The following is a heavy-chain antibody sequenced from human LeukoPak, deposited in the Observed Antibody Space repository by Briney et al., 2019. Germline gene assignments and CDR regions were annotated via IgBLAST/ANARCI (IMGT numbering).Heavy chain of an antibody. Sequence: GASLRLSCAASGFTVSSNYMSWVRQAPGKGLEWVSVIYSGGSTYYADSVKGRFTISRDNSKNTLYLQMNSLRAEDTAVYYCARSPGDRTYFDYWGQGTLVTVSS. CDR1: GFTVSSNY. V-gene: IGHV3-53*01. D-gene: IGHD3-10*01. CDR3: ARSPGDRTYFDY. CDR2: IYSGGST. J-gene: IGHJ4*02.